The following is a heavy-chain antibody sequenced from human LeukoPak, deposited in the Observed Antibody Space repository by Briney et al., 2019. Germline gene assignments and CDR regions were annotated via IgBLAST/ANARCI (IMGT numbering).Heavy chain of an antibody. CDR3: ARGRPENGVVVPAATLYGDYGGVGAFDI. D-gene: IGHD2-2*01. CDR1: GGSFSGNY. CDR2: INHSAST. J-gene: IGHJ3*02. Sequence: PSETLSLNCAVYGGSFSGNYWSWNRPPQGKGLEWIGVINHSASTNSNHSHKSRATISVDTSKNQFSLELSSVTAADTAVYYCARGRPENGVVVPAATLYGDYGGVGAFDIWGQGTMVTVSS. V-gene: IGHV4-34*01.